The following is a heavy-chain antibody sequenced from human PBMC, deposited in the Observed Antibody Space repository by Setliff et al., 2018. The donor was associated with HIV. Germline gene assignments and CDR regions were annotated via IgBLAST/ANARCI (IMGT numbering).Heavy chain of an antibody. Sequence: LRLSCAASGFTFSSYSMNWVRQAPGKGLEWVSSISSSSSYIYYADSVKGRFTISRGNAKNSLYLQINSLRAEDTAVYYCARAVVTAMERYFDLWGRGTLVTVSS. CDR1: GFTFSSYS. V-gene: IGHV3-21*01. D-gene: IGHD2-21*02. J-gene: IGHJ2*01. CDR3: ARAVVTAMERYFDL. CDR2: ISSSSSYI.